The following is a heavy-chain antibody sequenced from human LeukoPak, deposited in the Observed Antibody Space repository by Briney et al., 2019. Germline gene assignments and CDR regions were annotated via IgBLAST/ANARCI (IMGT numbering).Heavy chain of an antibody. Sequence: GGSLRLSCAASGFTFSSYGMHWVRQAPGKGLEWVAVISYDGSNKYYADSVKGRFTISRDNSKNTLYLQMNSLRAEDTAVYHCAKVPLRYFDWLPFDYWGQGTLVTVSS. CDR2: ISYDGSNK. CDR3: AKVPLRYFDWLPFDY. D-gene: IGHD3-9*01. V-gene: IGHV3-30*18. J-gene: IGHJ4*02. CDR1: GFTFSSYG.